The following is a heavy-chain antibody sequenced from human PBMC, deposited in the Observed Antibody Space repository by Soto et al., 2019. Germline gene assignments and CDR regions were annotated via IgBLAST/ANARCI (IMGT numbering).Heavy chain of an antibody. J-gene: IGHJ5*02. Sequence: LSCAASGLTFPQAWMSWVRQDLGKGLEWVGRIKSKSDGGTFHYAAPVEGRFIISRDDSQNTLYLQMNSLTTEDTAMYYCSAGVEGWVQIDLWGQGTLITVSS. CDR3: SAGVEGWVQIDL. CDR1: GLTFPQAW. D-gene: IGHD5-18*01. V-gene: IGHV3-15*01. CDR2: IKSKSDGGTF.